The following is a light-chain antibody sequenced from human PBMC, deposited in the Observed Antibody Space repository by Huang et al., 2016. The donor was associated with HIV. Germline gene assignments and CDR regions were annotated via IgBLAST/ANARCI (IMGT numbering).Light chain of an antibody. CDR2: GAN. Sequence: EIVMTQSPGTLSVSPGERATLSCRASQSVSNEVAWFQQKPGQAPRLLIYGANIRPSGTPDGFSGRGSGTEFTLTISSLQSEDFAIYYCQQYNDWPWTFGQGTKVEIK. J-gene: IGKJ1*01. V-gene: IGKV3-15*01. CDR3: QQYNDWPWT. CDR1: QSVSNE.